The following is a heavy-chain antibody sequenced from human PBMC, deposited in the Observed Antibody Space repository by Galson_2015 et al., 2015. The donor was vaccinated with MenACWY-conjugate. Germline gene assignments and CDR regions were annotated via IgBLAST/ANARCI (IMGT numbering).Heavy chain of an antibody. CDR3: ATGCFLPDY. J-gene: IGHJ4*02. D-gene: IGHD2-8*01. CDR2: INQDGNEK. Sequence: SLRLSCAASGFTFSSSWMSWVRQAPGKGLEWVANINQDGNEKYHVDSAKGRFTISRDNAKNSLYLQMNSLRAEDTAVYYCATGCFLPDYWGQGSLVTVAS. CDR1: GFTFSSSW. V-gene: IGHV3-7*03.